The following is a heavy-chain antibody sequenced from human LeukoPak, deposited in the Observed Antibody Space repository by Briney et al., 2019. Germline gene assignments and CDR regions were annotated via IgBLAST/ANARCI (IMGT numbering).Heavy chain of an antibody. CDR2: ISGSGDNT. CDR3: AKDFYSGSYYYFDY. D-gene: IGHD1-26*01. V-gene: IGHV3-23*01. CDR1: GFAFSSYW. J-gene: IGHJ4*02. Sequence: GGSLRLSCAASGFAFSSYWMIWVRQAPGTGLEWVSSISGSGDNTYYADSVKGRFTISRDNSKNMLYLQMNSLRGEDTALYYCAKDFYSGSYYYFDYWGQGTLVTVSS.